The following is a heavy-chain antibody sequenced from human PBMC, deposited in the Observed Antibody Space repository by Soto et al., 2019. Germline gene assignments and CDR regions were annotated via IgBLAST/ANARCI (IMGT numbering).Heavy chain of an antibody. Sequence: QVQLQESGPGLVKPSHTLSLTCTVSGGSISSGDYYWSWIRQPPGKGLEWIGYIYDSGRTNYNASITIRVSKPADTSKNQFSLKLSSVTAADTAVSYFARDNGVGPWGQGTLLTVSS. CDR1: GGSISSGDYY. J-gene: IGHJ5*02. CDR2: IYDSGRT. CDR3: ARDNGVGP. D-gene: IGHD2-8*01. V-gene: IGHV4-30-4*01.